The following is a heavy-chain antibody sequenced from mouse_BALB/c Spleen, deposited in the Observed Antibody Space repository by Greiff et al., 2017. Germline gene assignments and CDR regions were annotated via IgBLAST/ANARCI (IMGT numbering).Heavy chain of an antibody. CDR3: TRDRGYYYGSSRDYAMDY. Sequence: EVKLMESGGGLVKPGGSLKLSCAASGFTFSSYTMSWVRQTPEKRLEWVATISSGGSYTYYPDSVKGRFTISRDNAKNTLYLQMSSLKSEDTAMYYCTRDRGYYYGSSRDYAMDYWGQGTSVTVSS. V-gene: IGHV5-6-4*01. D-gene: IGHD1-1*01. CDR2: ISSGGSYT. J-gene: IGHJ4*01. CDR1: GFTFSSYT.